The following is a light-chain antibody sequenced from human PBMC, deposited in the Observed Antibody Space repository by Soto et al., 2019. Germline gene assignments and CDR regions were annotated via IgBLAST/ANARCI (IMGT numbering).Light chain of an antibody. Sequence: QLVLTQPRSVSGSPGQSVTISCTGTSSDVGGYNYVSWYQQHPGKAPKLIIYDVSKRPSGVPDRFSGSKSGNTASLTISGLQAEDEADYYCCSYAGSYSYVFGAGTKLTVL. V-gene: IGLV2-11*01. CDR2: DVS. CDR1: SSDVGGYNY. J-gene: IGLJ1*01. CDR3: CSYAGSYSYV.